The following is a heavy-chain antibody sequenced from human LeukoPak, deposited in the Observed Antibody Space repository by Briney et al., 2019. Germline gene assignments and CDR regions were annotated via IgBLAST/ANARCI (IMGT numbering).Heavy chain of an antibody. CDR3: AREWELHLFDY. CDR1: GGTFSSYA. D-gene: IGHD1-26*01. Sequence: SVKVSCKASGGTFSSYAISWVRQAPGQGLEWMGRIIPIFGTANYAQKFQGRVTITTDESTSTDYIELSSLRSEDTAVYYCAREWELHLFDYWVQGTRVTVTS. CDR2: IIPIFGTA. V-gene: IGHV1-69*05. J-gene: IGHJ4*02.